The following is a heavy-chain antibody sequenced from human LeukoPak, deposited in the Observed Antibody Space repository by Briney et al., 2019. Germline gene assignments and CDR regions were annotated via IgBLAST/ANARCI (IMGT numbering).Heavy chain of an antibody. Sequence: GGSLRLSCAASGITLSKYAMSWVRQAPGKGLEWVSTIDGSGGRTYYADSVKGRFTISRDNSENTLCLQMNSLRAEDTALYYCAKLGRGECSGGDCYSWFDPWGQGTLVTVSS. CDR2: IDGSGGRT. CDR1: GITLSKYA. V-gene: IGHV3-23*01. CDR3: AKLGRGECSGGDCYSWFDP. J-gene: IGHJ5*02. D-gene: IGHD2-21*02.